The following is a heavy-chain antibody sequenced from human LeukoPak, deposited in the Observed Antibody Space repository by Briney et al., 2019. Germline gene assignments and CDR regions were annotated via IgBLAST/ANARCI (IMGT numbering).Heavy chain of an antibody. CDR2: INHSGST. J-gene: IGHJ4*02. Sequence: SETLSLTCAVYGGSFSGYYWSWIRQPPGKGLEWIGEINHSGSTNYNPSLQSRVTMSVDTSKNQFSLKLSSVTAADTAVYYCAKDSSTWGNLAGHFDSWGQGTLVTVSS. CDR1: GGSFSGYY. CDR3: AKDSSTWGNLAGHFDS. V-gene: IGHV4-34*01. D-gene: IGHD6-13*01.